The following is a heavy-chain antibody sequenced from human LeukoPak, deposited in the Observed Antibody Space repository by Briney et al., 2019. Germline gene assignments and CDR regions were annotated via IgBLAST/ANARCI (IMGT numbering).Heavy chain of an antibody. J-gene: IGHJ6*03. D-gene: IGHD4-17*01. Sequence: GGSLRLSCAPSGFTFSNAWMSWVRQAPGKGLEWVGRIKSKTDGGTTDYAAPVKGRFTISRDDSKNTLYLQMNSLKTEDTAVYYCTTDLPTVYYYYYYYMDVWGKGTTVTVSS. CDR2: IKSKTDGGTT. CDR3: TTDLPTVYYYYYYYMDV. CDR1: GFTFSNAW. V-gene: IGHV3-15*01.